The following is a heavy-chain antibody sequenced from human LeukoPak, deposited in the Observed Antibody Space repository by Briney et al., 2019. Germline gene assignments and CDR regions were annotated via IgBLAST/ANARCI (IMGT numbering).Heavy chain of an antibody. Sequence: PGGSLRLSCAASGFTFSDYYMSWIRQAPGKGLEWVSYISSSGSTICYADSVKGRFTISRDNAKNSLYLQMNSLGAEDTAVYYCARGDYDYYYYMDVWGKGTTVTVSS. D-gene: IGHD2-21*02. CDR1: GFTFSDYY. CDR2: ISSSGSTI. CDR3: ARGDYDYYYYMDV. V-gene: IGHV3-11*04. J-gene: IGHJ6*03.